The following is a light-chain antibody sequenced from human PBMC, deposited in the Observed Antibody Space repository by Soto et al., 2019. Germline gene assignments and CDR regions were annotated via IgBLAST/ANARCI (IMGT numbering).Light chain of an antibody. V-gene: IGKV1-5*01. J-gene: IGKJ1*01. CDR3: QEYNNYWT. CDR1: QDISRW. CDR2: TAS. Sequence: DIQMTQSPSAVSASVGDGVTITCRASQDISRWLAWYQQKPGKAPRLLIYTASTLESGVPSRFSASGSGTEFTLTISSLHPDDFATYYCQEYNNYWTFGQGTKVDIK.